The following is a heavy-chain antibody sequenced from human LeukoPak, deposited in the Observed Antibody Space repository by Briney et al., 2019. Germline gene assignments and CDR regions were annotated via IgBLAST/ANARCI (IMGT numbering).Heavy chain of an antibody. CDR2: ISAYNGNT. CDR3: ARDRVAGRWDDAFDI. V-gene: IGHV1-18*01. CDR1: GYTFTSYG. J-gene: IGHJ3*02. Sequence: ASVKVSCKASGYTFTSYGISWVRQAPGQGLEWMGWISAYNGNTNYAQKLQGRVTMTTDTSTSTAYMELRSLRSDDTAVYYCARDRVAGRWDDAFDIWGQGTMVTVSS. D-gene: IGHD1-26*01.